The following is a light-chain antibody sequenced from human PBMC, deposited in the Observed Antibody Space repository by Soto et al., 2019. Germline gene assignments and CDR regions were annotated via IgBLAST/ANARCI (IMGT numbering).Light chain of an antibody. Sequence: DIQMTLSPSSLSASVGDRVTVTCRACHGVKNDLGWYQQKPGVAPRRLIYAASSWQSGVPARFSGSGSGTEFTLTISSLQPEDFATYYCQQYNTYPWTFGQGTKVDI. CDR3: QQYNTYPWT. CDR2: AAS. V-gene: IGKV1-17*01. J-gene: IGKJ1*01. CDR1: HGVKND.